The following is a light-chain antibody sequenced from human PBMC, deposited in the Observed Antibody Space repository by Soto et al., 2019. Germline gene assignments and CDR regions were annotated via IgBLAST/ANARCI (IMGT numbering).Light chain of an antibody. Sequence: DIQMTQSPSTLSASVGDRVTITCRASQTISSWLAWYQQKPGKAPKLLIYKASTLESGVPSRFSGSGSETEFTLTISSLQPDDFATYYYQQYNSCCSFGQGTKVEIK. CDR1: QTISSW. CDR3: QQYNSCCS. J-gene: IGKJ1*01. CDR2: KAS. V-gene: IGKV1-5*03.